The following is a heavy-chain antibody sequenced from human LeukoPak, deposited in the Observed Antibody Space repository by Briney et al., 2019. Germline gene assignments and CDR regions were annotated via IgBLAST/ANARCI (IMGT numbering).Heavy chain of an antibody. D-gene: IGHD4-17*01. Sequence: SGPTLVNPTQTLTLTCTFSGFSLSTSGLCVSWIRQPPGKALEWLARIDWDDDKHYSTSLKTRLTISKDTTKKQVVLTMTNMDPVDTATYYCTRTNPYHGDYDWGQGTLVTVSS. CDR3: TRTNPYHGDYD. J-gene: IGHJ4*02. CDR2: IDWDDDK. CDR1: GFSLSTSGLC. V-gene: IGHV2-70*11.